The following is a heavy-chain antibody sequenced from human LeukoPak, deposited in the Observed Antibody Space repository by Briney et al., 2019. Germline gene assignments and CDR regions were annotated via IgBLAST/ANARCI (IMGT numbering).Heavy chain of an antibody. CDR1: GDSVSSNSAA. CDR3: AREWYSSSSDLLATIDY. J-gene: IGHJ4*02. Sequence: SQTLSLTCAISGDSVSSNSAAWNWTRQSPSRGLEWLGRTYYRSKWYNDYAVSVKSRITINPDTSKNQFSLQLNSVTPEDTAVYYCAREWYSSSSDLLATIDYWGQGTLVTVSS. CDR2: TYYRSKWYN. D-gene: IGHD6-6*01. V-gene: IGHV6-1*01.